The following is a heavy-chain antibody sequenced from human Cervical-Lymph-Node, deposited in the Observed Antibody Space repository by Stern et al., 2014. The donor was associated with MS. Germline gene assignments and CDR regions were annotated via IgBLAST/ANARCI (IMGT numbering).Heavy chain of an antibody. Sequence: VQLEESGPGLVKPSETLSLMCSVSSGFIGNNYWSWSRQPPGKGLEWIGHLYYSGSTYYNPSLKIRVPISLDTSKNQLSRRLSSVTAADTAVYYCARAGPYDYIWGNFRHRAFYFDSWGQGALVTVSS. V-gene: IGHV4-59*01. CDR3: ARAGPYDYIWGNFRHRAFYFDS. CDR2: LYYSGST. CDR1: SGFIGNNY. J-gene: IGHJ4*02. D-gene: IGHD3-16*02.